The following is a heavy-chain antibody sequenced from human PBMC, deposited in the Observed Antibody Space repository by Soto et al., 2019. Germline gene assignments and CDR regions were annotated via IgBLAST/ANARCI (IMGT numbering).Heavy chain of an antibody. CDR2: ISSSGSTI. CDR3: ARDPSITMIEDWYFDL. Sequence: GSLRLSCEASGFTFSDYYMIWIRQAPFKGLEWVSYISSSGSTIYYADSVKGRFTISRDNAKNSLYLQMNSLRAEDTAVYYCARDPSITMIEDWYFDLWGRGTLVTVSS. V-gene: IGHV3-11*01. CDR1: GFTFSDYY. D-gene: IGHD3-22*01. J-gene: IGHJ2*01.